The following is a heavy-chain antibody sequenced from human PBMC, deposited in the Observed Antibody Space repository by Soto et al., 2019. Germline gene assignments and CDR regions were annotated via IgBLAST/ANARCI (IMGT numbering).Heavy chain of an antibody. J-gene: IGHJ4*02. CDR1: RYTFTSYY. CDR2: INPSGGST. Sequence: GASVKVCCKASRYTFTSYYMHLVRHAPGQGLEWMAIINPSGGSTSYAQKFQGRVTMTRDTSTSTVYMELSSLRSEDTAVYYCARGDCTNGVCYTDYFDYWGQGTLVTVSS. CDR3: ARGDCTNGVCYTDYFDY. V-gene: IGHV1-46*01. D-gene: IGHD2-8*01.